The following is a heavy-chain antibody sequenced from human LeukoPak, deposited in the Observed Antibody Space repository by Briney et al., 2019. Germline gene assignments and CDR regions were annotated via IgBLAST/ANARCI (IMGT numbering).Heavy chain of an antibody. CDR3: ANRPPKITAAGTSHDFRY. D-gene: IGHD6-13*01. CDR2: IRFDGSDE. V-gene: IGHV3-30*02. Sequence: GGSLRLSCAASGFTFSSSGMHWVRQAPGKGLEWVAFIRFDGSDEYYRDSVKGRFTISRDNYKNTLYLQMNSLRTEDTAVYYCANRPPKITAAGTSHDFRYWGQGTLVTVSS. J-gene: IGHJ4*02. CDR1: GFTFSSSG.